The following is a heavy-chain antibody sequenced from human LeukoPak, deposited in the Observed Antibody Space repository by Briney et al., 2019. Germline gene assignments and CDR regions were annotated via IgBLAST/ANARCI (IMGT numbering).Heavy chain of an antibody. Sequence: SETLSLTCGVSGGSITSTNYWTWVRQPPGKGLEWIGEVNLRGSTNYNPSLMGRVAISVDMSENHISLQLTSVTAADTAVYYCAREGGPYRPLDYSGQGTLVTVSS. CDR1: GGSITSTNY. V-gene: IGHV4-4*02. J-gene: IGHJ4*02. CDR2: VNLRGST. CDR3: AREGGPYRPLDY.